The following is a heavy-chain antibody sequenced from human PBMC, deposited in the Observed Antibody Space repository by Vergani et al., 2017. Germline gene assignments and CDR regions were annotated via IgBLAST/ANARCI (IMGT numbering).Heavy chain of an antibody. J-gene: IGHJ6*03. CDR3: ARGASWYGSYYYDYMDV. V-gene: IGHV4-34*01. Sequence: QVQLQQWGAGLLKPSETLSLTCAVYGGSFSGYYWSWIRQPPGKGLEWIGEINHSGSTNYNPSLKSRVTISVDTSKNQFSLKLSSVTAADTAVYYCARGASWYGSYYYDYMDVWGKGTTVTVSS. CDR2: INHSGST. D-gene: IGHD6-13*01. CDR1: GGSFSGYY.